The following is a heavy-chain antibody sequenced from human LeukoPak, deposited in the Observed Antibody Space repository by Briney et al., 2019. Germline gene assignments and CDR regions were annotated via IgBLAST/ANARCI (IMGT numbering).Heavy chain of an antibody. CDR1: GGSISSYY. D-gene: IGHD3-3*01. CDR2: IYYSGST. J-gene: IGHJ4*02. CDR3: ARVSWSGSPIDY. V-gene: IGHV4-59*08. Sequence: SETLSLTCTVSGGSISSYYWTWIRQPPGKGLEWIGYIYYSGSTNYNPSLKSRVTISVDTSKNQFSLKLSSVTAADTAVYYCARVSWSGSPIDYWGQGTLVTVSS.